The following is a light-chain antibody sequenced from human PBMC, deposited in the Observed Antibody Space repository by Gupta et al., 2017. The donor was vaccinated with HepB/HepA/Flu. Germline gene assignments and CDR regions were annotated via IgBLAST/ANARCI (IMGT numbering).Light chain of an antibody. Sequence: DIQMTQSPSSVSASVGDRVTITCRASQGINNWLAWYQQKPGKAPKVLIYSASSLNSGVPSRFTGSGSGTDFTLTISSLQPEDFATYYCQQTGSLPVTFGQGTRLEIK. V-gene: IGKV1-12*01. CDR2: SAS. CDR1: QGINNW. J-gene: IGKJ5*01. CDR3: QQTGSLPVT.